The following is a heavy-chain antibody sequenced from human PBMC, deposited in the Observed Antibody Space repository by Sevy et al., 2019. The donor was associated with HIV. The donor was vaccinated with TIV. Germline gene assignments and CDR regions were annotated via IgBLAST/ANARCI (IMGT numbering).Heavy chain of an antibody. CDR3: ATDQSRENEFWSGYPFDY. Sequence: GGSLRLSCAASGFTSSSYSMNWVRQAPGKGLEWVSYISSRSNNIYYADSVKGRFTISRDNAKNSLYLQMNSLRAEDTAVYYCATDQSRENEFWSGYPFDYWGQGTLVTVSS. D-gene: IGHD3-3*01. V-gene: IGHV3-48*01. CDR1: GFTSSSYS. J-gene: IGHJ4*02. CDR2: ISSRSNNI.